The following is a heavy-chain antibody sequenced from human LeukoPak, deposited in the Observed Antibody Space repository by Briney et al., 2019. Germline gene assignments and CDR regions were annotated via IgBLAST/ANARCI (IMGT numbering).Heavy chain of an antibody. V-gene: IGHV1-3*03. CDR1: GYTFTSYA. CDR3: ARGSLIRYSSSRNYYYYYYMDV. J-gene: IGHJ6*03. Sequence: ASVKVSCKASGYTFTSYAMHWVRQAPGQRLEWMGWINAGNGNTKYSQEFQGRVTITRDTSASTAYMELSSLRSEDMAVYYCARGSLIRYSSSRNYYYYYYMDVWGKGTTVTVSS. D-gene: IGHD6-6*01. CDR2: INAGNGNT.